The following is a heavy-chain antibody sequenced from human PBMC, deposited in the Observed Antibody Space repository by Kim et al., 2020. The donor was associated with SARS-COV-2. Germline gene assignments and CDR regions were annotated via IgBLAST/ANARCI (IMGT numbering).Heavy chain of an antibody. CDR2: ISSSSYI. D-gene: IGHD6-19*01. V-gene: IGHV3-21*01. CDR3: ARGRIAVAGTGVYYYYYGMDV. Sequence: GGSLRLSCAASGFTFSSYSMNWVRQAPGKGLEWVSSISSSSYIYYADSVKGRFTISRDNAKNSLYLQMNSLRAEDTAVYYCARGRIAVAGTGVYYYYYGMDVWGQGTTVTVSS. J-gene: IGHJ6*02. CDR1: GFTFSSYS.